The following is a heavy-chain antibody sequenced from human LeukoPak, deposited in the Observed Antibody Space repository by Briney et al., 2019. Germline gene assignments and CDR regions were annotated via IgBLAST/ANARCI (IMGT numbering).Heavy chain of an antibody. CDR3: ARDYGIAAPYYYYMDV. D-gene: IGHD6-6*01. Sequence: ASVKVSCKASGYTFTSYYMHWVRQAPGQGLEWMGWINPNSGGTNYAQKFQGRVTMTRDTSISTAYMELSRLRSDDTAVYYCARDYGIAAPYYYYMDVWGKGATVTISS. CDR2: INPNSGGT. V-gene: IGHV1-2*02. CDR1: GYTFTSYY. J-gene: IGHJ6*03.